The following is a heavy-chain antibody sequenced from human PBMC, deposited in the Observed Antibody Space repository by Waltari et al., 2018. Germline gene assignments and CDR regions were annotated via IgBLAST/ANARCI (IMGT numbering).Heavy chain of an antibody. CDR2: IYTSGST. CDR3: ARGLGELSLYFDY. D-gene: IGHD3-16*02. Sequence: QVQLQQWGAGLLKPSETLSLTCAVYGGSFSGYYWSWIRQPAGKGLGWIGRIYTSGSTNYNPSLKSRVTMSVDTSKNQFSLKLSAVTAADTAVYYCARGLGELSLYFDYWGQGTLVTVSS. V-gene: IGHV4-59*10. CDR1: GGSFSGYY. J-gene: IGHJ4*02.